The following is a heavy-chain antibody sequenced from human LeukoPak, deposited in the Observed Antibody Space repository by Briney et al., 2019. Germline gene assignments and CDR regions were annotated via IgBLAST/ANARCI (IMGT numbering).Heavy chain of an antibody. V-gene: IGHV4-39*01. CDR1: GGSISSSSYY. J-gene: IGHJ4*02. D-gene: IGHD3-22*01. CDR2: IYYSGST. Sequence: SETLSLTCTVSGGSISSSSYYWCWIRQPPGKGLEWIGSIYYSGSTYYNPSLKSRVTISVDTSKNQFSLKLSSVTAADTAVYYCARTQGRYYDSSGYVYWGQGTLVTVSS. CDR3: ARTQGRYYDSSGYVY.